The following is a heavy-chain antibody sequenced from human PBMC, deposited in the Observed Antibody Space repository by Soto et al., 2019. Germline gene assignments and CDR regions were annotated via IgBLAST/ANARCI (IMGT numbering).Heavy chain of an antibody. CDR1: GFTVSSNY. V-gene: IGHV3-53*01. J-gene: IGHJ6*02. D-gene: IGHD5-18*01. CDR2: IYSGGGT. Sequence: PGGSLRLSCAASGFTVSSNYMTWVRQTPGKGLEWVSIIYSGGGTYYANSVKGRFTISRDNSKNTLYLQMSTLRAEDTAVYYCARGGYSYGVYNYAMDVWGQGTTVTVSS. CDR3: ARGGYSYGVYNYAMDV.